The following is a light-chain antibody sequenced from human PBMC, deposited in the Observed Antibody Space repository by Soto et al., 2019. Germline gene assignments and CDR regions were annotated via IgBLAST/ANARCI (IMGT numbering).Light chain of an antibody. CDR3: RSYTTIITHA. V-gene: IGLV2-14*01. J-gene: IGLJ1*01. CDR1: SSDVGGYNY. Sequence: QSALTQPASVSGSPGQSITISCTGTSSDVGGYNYVSWYQQHPGKAPKLMIYEVSNRPSGVSDRFSGSKSSNTDSLTISGLQAEDEADYYCRSYTTIITHAFGIGTNVT. CDR2: EVS.